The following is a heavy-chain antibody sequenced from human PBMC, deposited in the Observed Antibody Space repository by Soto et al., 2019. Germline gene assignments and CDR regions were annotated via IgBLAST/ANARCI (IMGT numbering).Heavy chain of an antibody. Sequence: EVQLVESVGDLVQPGGSLRLSCVASGFTFSNYWMHWVRQPPGKGLEWVSRIKNDGSGAYYADSVKGRFTISRDNAXNXXYLQMNSLRAEDTAVYYCIRGDGDYHDGNGYLGRHWGQGTLVTVSS. CDR1: GFTFSNYW. V-gene: IGHV3-74*01. CDR3: IRGDGDYHDGNGYLGRH. CDR2: IKNDGSGA. D-gene: IGHD3-22*01. J-gene: IGHJ4*02.